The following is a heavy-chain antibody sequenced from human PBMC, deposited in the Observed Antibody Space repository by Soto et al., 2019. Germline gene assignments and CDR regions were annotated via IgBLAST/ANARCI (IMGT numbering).Heavy chain of an antibody. Sequence: PSETLSLTCTVSGGSISSYYWSWIRQPPGKGLEWIGYIYYSGSTNYNPSLKSRVTISVDTSKNQFSLKLSSVTAADTAVYYCARQRDYGDFLYYFDYWGQGPLVTV. CDR1: GGSISSYY. D-gene: IGHD4-17*01. J-gene: IGHJ4*02. V-gene: IGHV4-59*08. CDR2: IYYSGST. CDR3: ARQRDYGDFLYYFDY.